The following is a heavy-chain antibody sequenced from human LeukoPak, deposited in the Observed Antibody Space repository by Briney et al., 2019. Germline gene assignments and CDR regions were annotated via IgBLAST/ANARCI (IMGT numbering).Heavy chain of an antibody. V-gene: IGHV3-23*01. CDR3: AKDAVAGAWGSRFDY. CDR2: ISGAGDNT. CDR1: GFTFTNYA. J-gene: IGHJ4*02. Sequence: GASLRLSCAASGFTFTNYAMSWVRQAPGKGLEWVSAISGAGDNTYYADSVKGRFTISRDNSKNTLYLQMNSLRAEDTAVYHCAKDAVAGAWGSRFDYWGQGTLVTVSS. D-gene: IGHD6-19*01.